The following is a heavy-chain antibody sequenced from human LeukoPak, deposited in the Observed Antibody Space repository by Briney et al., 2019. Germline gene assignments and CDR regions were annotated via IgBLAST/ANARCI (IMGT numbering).Heavy chain of an antibody. D-gene: IGHD3-22*01. CDR1: GGSISNSGGFY. CDR2: TSYRGST. V-gene: IGHV4-31*02. Sequence: SQTLSLTCTVSGGSISNSGGFYWSWIRQHPGDGLEWIGFTSYRGSTYYNPSLKSRVSMSVDTSRSQFSLRLTSVTDEDTAVYYCARISQSSGGFYDWGQGTLVTVSS. CDR3: ARISQSSGGFYD. J-gene: IGHJ4*02.